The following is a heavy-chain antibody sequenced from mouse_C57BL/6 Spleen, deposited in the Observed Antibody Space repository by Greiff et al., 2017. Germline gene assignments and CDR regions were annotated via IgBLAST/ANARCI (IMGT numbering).Heavy chain of an antibody. D-gene: IGHD1-1*02. CDR1: GYTFTSYT. V-gene: IGHV1-4*01. Sequence: QVQLQQSGAELARPGASVKMSCKASGYTFTSYTMHWVKQRPGQGLEWIGYINPSSGYTTYNQKFKDKATLTADKSSSTAYMQLSSLTSEDSAVYYCARDLGGDAMDYWGQGTSVTVSS. CDR2: INPSSGYT. CDR3: ARDLGGDAMDY. J-gene: IGHJ4*01.